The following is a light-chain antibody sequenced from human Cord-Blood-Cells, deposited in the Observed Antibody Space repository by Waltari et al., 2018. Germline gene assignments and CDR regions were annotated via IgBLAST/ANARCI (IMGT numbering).Light chain of an antibody. Sequence: IQMTQSPSSLSASIGDRVTITCRASQSISSYLNCYQQKPGKAPKLLIYAASSLQSGVTSRFSGSGSGTDFTLTISSLQPEDFATYYCQQSYSTLMYTFGQGTKLEIK. CDR2: AAS. V-gene: IGKV1-39*01. CDR3: QQSYSTLMYT. CDR1: QSISSY. J-gene: IGKJ2*01.